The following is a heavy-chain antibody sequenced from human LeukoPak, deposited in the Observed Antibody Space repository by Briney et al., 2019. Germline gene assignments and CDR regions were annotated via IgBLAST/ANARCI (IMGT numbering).Heavy chain of an antibody. V-gene: IGHV4-39*01. J-gene: IGHJ4*02. CDR3: ARSRGYSYGYRAGAYYFDY. CDR1: GGSISSSSYY. Sequence: SETLSLTCTVSGGSISSSSYYWGWIRQPPGKGLEWIGSIYYSGSTYYNPSLKSRVTISVDTSKNQFSLKLSSVTAADTAVYYCARSRGYSYGYRAGAYYFDYWGQGTLVTVSS. D-gene: IGHD5-18*01. CDR2: IYYSGST.